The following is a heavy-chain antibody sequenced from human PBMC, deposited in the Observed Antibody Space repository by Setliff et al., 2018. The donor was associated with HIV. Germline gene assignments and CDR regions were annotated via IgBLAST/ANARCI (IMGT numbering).Heavy chain of an antibody. CDR1: GYTFTSYA. J-gene: IGHJ4*02. CDR3: ARVWFGETIFDY. D-gene: IGHD3-10*01. V-gene: IGHV1-3*01. Sequence: GPVKVSCKASGYTFTSYAVHWVRQAPGQRLEWMGWINAGNGKIKYSQKFQGRVTITRDTSASTAYMELSSLRSEDTAVYYCARVWFGETIFDYWGQGTLVTVSS. CDR2: INAGNGKI.